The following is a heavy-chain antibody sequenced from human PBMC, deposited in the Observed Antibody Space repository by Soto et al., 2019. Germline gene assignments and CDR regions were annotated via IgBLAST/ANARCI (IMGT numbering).Heavy chain of an antibody. D-gene: IGHD2-2*01. CDR1: GFTVSSNY. J-gene: IGHJ6*02. CDR2: IYSGGST. CDR3: ARDLEVVPAAIGPGGYYYGMDV. Sequence: SLRLSCAASGFTVSSNYMSWVHQAPGKGLEWVSVIYSGGSTYYADSVKGRFTISRDNSKNTLYLQMNSLRAEDTAVYYCARDLEVVPAAIGPGGYYYGMDVWGQGTTVTVSS. V-gene: IGHV3-53*01.